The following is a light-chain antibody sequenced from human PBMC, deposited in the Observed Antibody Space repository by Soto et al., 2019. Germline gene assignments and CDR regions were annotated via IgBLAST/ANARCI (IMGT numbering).Light chain of an antibody. CDR3: QQYGSSPQT. CDR2: GAS. V-gene: IGKV3-20*01. J-gene: IGKJ1*01. CDR1: QSVSSSS. Sequence: EIVLTQSPGTLSLSPGESATLSCRARQSVSSSSLAWYQQKAGQAHRLLIYGASSRATGIPDRFSGSGSGTDFTLTISRLEPEEFAVYYCQQYGSSPQTVGQGTKVDIK.